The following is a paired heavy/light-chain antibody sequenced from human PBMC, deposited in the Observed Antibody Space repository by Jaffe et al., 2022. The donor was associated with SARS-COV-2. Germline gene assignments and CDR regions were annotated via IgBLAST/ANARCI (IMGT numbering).Light chain of an antibody. CDR2: GAS. Sequence: EIVMTQSPATLSVSPGERVPLSCRASQSVGRNLAWYQQKPGQTPRLLIFGASTRPTGVPARFSGSESGAEFTLTISSLQSEDLGVYYCQQYNSWPYTFGQGTKLEI. CDR1: QSVGRN. CDR3: QQYNSWPYT. J-gene: IGKJ2*01. V-gene: IGKV3-15*01.
Heavy chain of an antibody. CDR3: ARGLSSSQQV. J-gene: IGHJ1*01. D-gene: IGHD2-2*01. V-gene: IGHV3-30*01. CDR1: GFTFKKYA. Sequence: QEQLVESGGGVVQPGGSLRLSCAASGFTFKKYAMHWVRQAPGKGLDWVAFMSYDGGSVYYADSVEGRFTISRDNSKDTLYLQMNNLRLEDTAVYHCARGLSSSQQVWGQGTPVTVSS. CDR2: MSYDGGSV.